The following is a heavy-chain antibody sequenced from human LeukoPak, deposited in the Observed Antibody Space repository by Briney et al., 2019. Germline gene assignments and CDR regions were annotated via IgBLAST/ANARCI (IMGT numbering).Heavy chain of an antibody. CDR2: INHSGST. CDR3: ARGPTHYDSSGYLY. V-gene: IGHV4-34*01. CDR1: GGSFSGYY. Sequence: SETLSLTCAVYGGSFSGYYWSWIRQPPGKGLEWIGEINHSGSTNYNPSLKSRVTISVDTSKIEFSLELTSVTAADTAVYYCARGPTHYDSSGYLYWGQGTLVTVSS. J-gene: IGHJ4*02. D-gene: IGHD3-22*01.